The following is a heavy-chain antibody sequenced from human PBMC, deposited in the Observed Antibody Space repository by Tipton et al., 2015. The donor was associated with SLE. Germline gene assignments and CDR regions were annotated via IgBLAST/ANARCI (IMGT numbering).Heavy chain of an antibody. CDR2: IYYSGST. Sequence: TLSLTCTVSGGSISSYYWSWIRQPPGKGLEWIGYIYYSGSTNYNPSLKSRVTISVDTSKNQFSLKLSSVTAADTAVYYCARAPGIVGARGAFDIWCQGTMVTVSS. V-gene: IGHV4-59*01. CDR3: ARAPGIVGARGAFDI. CDR1: GGSISSYY. J-gene: IGHJ3*02. D-gene: IGHD1-26*01.